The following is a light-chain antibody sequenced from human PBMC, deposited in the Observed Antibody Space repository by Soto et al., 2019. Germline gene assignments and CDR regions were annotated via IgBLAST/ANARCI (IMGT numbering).Light chain of an antibody. Sequence: QSALTQPPSVSGSPGQSVAISCTGTSSDVGSFNRVSWYQQSPVTAPKLIIYDVNNRPSGVPDRFAGSKSGNAASLTISGLQAEDESDYYCSSFTTSDTYVFGTGTKVTVL. CDR3: SSFTTSDTYV. V-gene: IGLV2-18*02. CDR1: SSDVGSFNR. J-gene: IGLJ1*01. CDR2: DVN.